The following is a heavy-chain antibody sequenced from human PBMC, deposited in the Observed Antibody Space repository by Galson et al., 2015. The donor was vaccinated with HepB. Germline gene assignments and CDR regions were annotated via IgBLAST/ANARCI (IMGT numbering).Heavy chain of an antibody. CDR3: ALLSRVAAYYYGMDV. CDR2: ISSSSSTI. CDR1: GFTFSRYS. D-gene: IGHD2-15*01. Sequence: SLRLSCAASGFTFSRYSMNWVRQAPGKGLEWVSYISSSSSTIYYADSVKGRFTTSRDNDKNSLSLQMNSLRAEDTAVYYCALLSRVAAYYYGMDVWGQGTTVTVSS. V-gene: IGHV3-48*01. J-gene: IGHJ6*02.